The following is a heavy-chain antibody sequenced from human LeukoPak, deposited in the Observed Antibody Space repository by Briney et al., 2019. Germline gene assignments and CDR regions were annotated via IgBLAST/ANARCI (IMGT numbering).Heavy chain of an antibody. D-gene: IGHD1-26*01. V-gene: IGHV4-39*07. CDR3: ARVSGSLDY. CDR1: GGSISTSNYY. CDR2: IFYSGIT. J-gene: IGHJ4*02. Sequence: SETLSLTCTVSGGSISTSNYYWGWIRQPPGKGLEWIGSIFYSGITYYNPSLKSRVTISVDTSKNKFSLNLNSVTAADTAVYYCARVSGSLDYWGQGTLVTVSS.